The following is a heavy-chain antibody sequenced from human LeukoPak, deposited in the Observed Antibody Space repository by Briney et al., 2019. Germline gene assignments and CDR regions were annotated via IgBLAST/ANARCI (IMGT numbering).Heavy chain of an antibody. J-gene: IGHJ4*02. CDR1: GHTSTTYA. V-gene: IGHV1-3*01. CDR3: AREGYGDYGLNY. Sequence: ASVKVSCKASGHTSTTYAIHWVRQAPGQGLEWMGWINAGNGNIKYSQKFQGRVTITGDTSASTAYMELSSLRAEDTAVYYCAREGYGDYGLNYWGQGTLVTVSS. CDR2: INAGNGNI. D-gene: IGHD4-17*01.